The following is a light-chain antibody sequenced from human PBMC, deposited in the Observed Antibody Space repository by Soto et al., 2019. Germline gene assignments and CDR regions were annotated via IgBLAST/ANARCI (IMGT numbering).Light chain of an antibody. V-gene: IGKV3-11*01. CDR1: QSVSSSY. J-gene: IGKJ5*01. CDR3: QQRSNWPSIT. CDR2: DAS. Sequence: EIVSTQSPGTLSLSPGERATLSCRASQSVSSSYLAWYQQKPGQTPRLLIYDASNRAAGIPARFSGSGSGTDFTLTISSLEPEDSAVYYCQQRSNWPSITFGQGTRLENK.